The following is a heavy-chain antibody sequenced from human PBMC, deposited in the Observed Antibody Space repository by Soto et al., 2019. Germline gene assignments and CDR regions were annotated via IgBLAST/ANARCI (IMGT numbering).Heavy chain of an antibody. D-gene: IGHD6-13*01. CDR1: GYTFTSYA. J-gene: IGHJ4*02. V-gene: IGHV1-3*01. CDR2: INAGNGNT. CDR3: ARVYSSRERLQDRFNDY. Sequence: QVKLVQSGAEVKKPGASVKVSCKASGYTFTSYAMHWVRQALGQRLEWMGWINAGNGNTKYSQKFQGRVTITRDTSARKVYKELRSLKGEDTAVYYCARVYSSRERLQDRFNDYWGQGTLVTVSS.